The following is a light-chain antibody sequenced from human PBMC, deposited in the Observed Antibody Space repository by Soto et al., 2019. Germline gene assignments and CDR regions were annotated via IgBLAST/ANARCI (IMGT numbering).Light chain of an antibody. J-gene: IGKJ2*01. CDR2: EAS. CDR1: QNINRF. CDR3: QQRNTWPLT. Sequence: EIVLTQSPATLSLSPGERATLSCRASQNINRFLAWYQHKPGQAPRLLIYEASNRATGIPARFSGSGSGTDFTLTISSPEPEDVAVYYCQQRNTWPLTFGQGTKLEIK. V-gene: IGKV3-11*01.